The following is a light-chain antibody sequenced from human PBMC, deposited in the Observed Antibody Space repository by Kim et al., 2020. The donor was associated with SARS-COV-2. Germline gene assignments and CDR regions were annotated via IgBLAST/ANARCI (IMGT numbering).Light chain of an antibody. CDR2: WAS. Sequence: DIVMTQSPDSLAVSLGERATIHCKSSQSVLYSSNNKNYLAWYQQKPGQPPKLLIYWASTRESGVPDRFSGSGPGTDFTLTISSLQAEDVAVYYCQQYYSSPWTFGQGTKVDIK. CDR1: QSVLYSSNNKNY. CDR3: QQYYSSPWT. V-gene: IGKV4-1*01. J-gene: IGKJ1*01.